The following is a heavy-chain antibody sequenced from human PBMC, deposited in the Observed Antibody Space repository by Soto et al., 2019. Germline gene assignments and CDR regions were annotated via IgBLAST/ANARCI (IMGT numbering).Heavy chain of an antibody. CDR2: INAGNGNT. CDR1: GYTFTSYA. V-gene: IGHV1-3*01. J-gene: IGHJ3*02. D-gene: IGHD3-22*01. Sequence: ASVKVSCKASGYTFTSYAMHWVRQAPGQRLEWMGWINAGNGNTKYSQKFQGRVTITRDTSASTAYMELSNLRSEDTAVYYCASPYYYDSSGYYYVDAFDIWGQGTMVTVSS. CDR3: ASPYYYDSSGYYYVDAFDI.